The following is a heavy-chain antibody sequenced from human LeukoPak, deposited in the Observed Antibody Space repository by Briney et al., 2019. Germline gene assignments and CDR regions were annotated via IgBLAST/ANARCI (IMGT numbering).Heavy chain of an antibody. CDR1: GDSINSNKW. D-gene: IGHD7-27*01. V-gene: IGHV4-4*02. CDR2: IYHTGST. CDR3: ARHDNWGLGQYSFDY. J-gene: IGHJ4*02. Sequence: PSGTLSLTCAVSGDSINSNKWWHWVRQAPGRGLEWIGEIYHTGSTYYNTSLQSRVTISVDKSKNHFSLMLNSVTAADTAVYYCARHDNWGLGQYSFDYWGQGTLVTVSS.